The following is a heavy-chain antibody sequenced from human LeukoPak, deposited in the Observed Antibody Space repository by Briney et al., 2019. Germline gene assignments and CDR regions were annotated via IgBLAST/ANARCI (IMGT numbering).Heavy chain of an antibody. V-gene: IGHV4-4*08. J-gene: IGHJ6*02. CDR3: ATRSYYDTSGVYGMDV. CDR2: IYHSGST. Sequence: PSETLSLTCTVSGGSISSYYWSWIRQPPGEGLEWIGFIYHSGSTNYNPSLKSRVTISVDTSKNQFSLKLNSVTAADTAVYYCATRSYYDTSGVYGMDVWGQGTTVTVSS. CDR1: GGSISSYY. D-gene: IGHD3-22*01.